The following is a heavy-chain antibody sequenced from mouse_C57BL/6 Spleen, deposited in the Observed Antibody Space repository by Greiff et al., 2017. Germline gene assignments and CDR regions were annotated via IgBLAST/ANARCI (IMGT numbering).Heavy chain of an antibody. CDR2: IRNKANGYTT. CDR1: GFTFTDYY. V-gene: IGHV7-3*01. Sequence: EVKVVESGGGLVQPGGSLSLSCAASGFTFTDYYMSWVRQPPGKALEWLGFIRNKANGYTTEYSASVKGRFTISRDNSQSILYLQMNALRAEDSATDYCARYGVTRYFDVWGTGTTVTVSS. CDR3: ARYGVTRYFDV. D-gene: IGHD2-2*01. J-gene: IGHJ1*03.